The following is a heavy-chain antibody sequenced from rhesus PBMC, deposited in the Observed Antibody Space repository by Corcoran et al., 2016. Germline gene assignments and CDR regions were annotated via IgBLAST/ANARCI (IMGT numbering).Heavy chain of an antibody. J-gene: IGHJ2*01. V-gene: IGHV2-95*01. CDR2: IDWNDNK. CDR1: GFAFTASGTG. CDR3: ARVMGLYWYFEL. D-gene: IGHD1-44*01. Sequence: QVTLKESGPALVKATQTLKLTCTFSGFAFTASGTGVGWIRQPPGKALAWLANIDWNDNKYNSTSLKRRLTISRDTSKNQIFLTMTDMDPLDTATYYCARVMGLYWYFELWGPGTPVTISS.